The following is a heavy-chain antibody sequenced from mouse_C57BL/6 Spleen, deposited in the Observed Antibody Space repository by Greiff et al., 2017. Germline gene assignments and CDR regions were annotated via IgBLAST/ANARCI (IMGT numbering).Heavy chain of an antibody. Sequence: VKLVESGAELARPGASVKLSCKASGYTFTSYGISWVKQRTGQGLEWIGEIYPRSGNTYYNEKFKGKATLTADKSSSTAYMELRSLTSEDSAVYFCARYGNRDYAMDYWGQGTSVTVSS. CDR2: IYPRSGNT. D-gene: IGHD2-1*01. CDR3: ARYGNRDYAMDY. CDR1: GYTFTSYG. J-gene: IGHJ4*01. V-gene: IGHV1-81*01.